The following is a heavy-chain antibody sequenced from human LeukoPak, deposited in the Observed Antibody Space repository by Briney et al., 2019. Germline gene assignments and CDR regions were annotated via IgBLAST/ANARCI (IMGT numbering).Heavy chain of an antibody. D-gene: IGHD4-17*01. V-gene: IGHV4-30-4*01. CDR3: ASLNGAPSYWSFDL. J-gene: IGHJ2*01. CDR2: IYYSGSS. Sequence: SETLSLTCTVSGGSISSGDYYWSWIRQPPGKGLEWIGYIYYSGSSYYNPSLKSRVTMSVDTSKNQFSLKLSSVTAADTALYYCASLNGAPSYWSFDLWGRGTLVTVSS. CDR1: GGSISSGDYY.